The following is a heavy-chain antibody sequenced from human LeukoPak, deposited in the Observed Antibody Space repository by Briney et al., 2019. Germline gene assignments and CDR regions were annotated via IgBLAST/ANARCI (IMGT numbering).Heavy chain of an antibody. CDR3: AKFKGSLRYFDWLGEGYFDY. Sequence: ASVKVSCKSSGYTFTTYGITWVRQAPGQGLEWMGWISTDNGDTNYAQKLQGRVTLTTDTSTSTAYMELRSLRSDDTAVYYCAKFKGSLRYFDWLGEGYFDYWGQGTLVTVSS. CDR1: GYTFTTYG. V-gene: IGHV1-18*01. J-gene: IGHJ4*02. CDR2: ISTDNGDT. D-gene: IGHD3-9*01.